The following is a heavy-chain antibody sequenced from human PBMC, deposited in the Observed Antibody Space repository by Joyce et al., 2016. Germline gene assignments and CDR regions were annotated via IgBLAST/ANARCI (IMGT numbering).Heavy chain of an antibody. CDR1: GESFSGYY. CDR3: ARGDVAATGAPLDY. V-gene: IGHV4-34*01. CDR2: INHSGSN. Sequence: QVQLQQWGAGLLKPSETLSLTCGVYGESFSGYYWNWIRQAPGKGLEWIGEINHSGSNTYNPSLKSRVTIIIDTSKNQFSLRLSSVTATDTAVYYCARGDVAATGAPLDYWGQGTLVTVSS. D-gene: IGHD6-13*01. J-gene: IGHJ4*02.